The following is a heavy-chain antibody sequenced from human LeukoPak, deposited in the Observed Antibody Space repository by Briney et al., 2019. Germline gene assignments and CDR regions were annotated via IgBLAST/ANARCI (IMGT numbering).Heavy chain of an antibody. D-gene: IGHD5-18*01. J-gene: IGHJ4*02. CDR3: ARVSRGIQLYDY. CDR2: IGTAGDT. V-gene: IGHV3-13*01. CDR1: GFTFSSYD. Sequence: GRSLRLSCAASGFTFSSYDMHWVRQATGKGLEWVSAIGTAGDTYYPGSVKGRFTISRENAKNSLYLQMNSLRAGDTAVYYCARVSRGIQLYDYWGQGTLVTVSS.